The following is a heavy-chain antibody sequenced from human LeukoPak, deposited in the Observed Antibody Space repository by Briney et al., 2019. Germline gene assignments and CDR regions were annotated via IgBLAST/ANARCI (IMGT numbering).Heavy chain of an antibody. CDR3: ARGVSSGYYYGDYYYMDV. Sequence: PSETLSLTCTVSGGSISSYYWSWIRQPPGKGLEWIGYIYYSGSTNYNPSLKSRVTISVDTSKNQFSLKLSSVTAADTAVYYCARGVSSGYYYGDYYYMDVWGKGTTVTISS. CDR2: IYYSGST. J-gene: IGHJ6*03. D-gene: IGHD3-22*01. V-gene: IGHV4-59*01. CDR1: GGSISSYY.